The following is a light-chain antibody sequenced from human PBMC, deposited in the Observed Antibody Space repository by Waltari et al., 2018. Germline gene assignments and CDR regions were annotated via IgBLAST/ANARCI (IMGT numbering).Light chain of an antibody. Sequence: EIVLTQSPATLSVSPGETATLSCRASQSVSPNLAWYQQKPGQTPRRPISGASTRATGILARCSGSWSWTEFTLTISSLQSEDFAVYYCQQYKNWPLTFGGGTK. CDR2: GAS. CDR1: QSVSPN. J-gene: IGKJ4*01. V-gene: IGKV3-15*01. CDR3: QQYKNWPLT.